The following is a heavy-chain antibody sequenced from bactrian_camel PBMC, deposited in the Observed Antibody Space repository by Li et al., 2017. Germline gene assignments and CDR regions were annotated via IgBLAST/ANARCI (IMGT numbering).Heavy chain of an antibody. CDR3: VTWGLVLHLWRHPASS. D-gene: IGHD4*01. CDR1: GYTYSPYC. V-gene: IGHV3S1*01. J-gene: IGHJ4*01. CDR2: INTGDGTT. Sequence: QVQLVESGGGSAQTGGSLRLSCAFSGYTYSPYCLGWFRQAPGKGLEWVSVINTGDGTTLYSDSVKGRFTISSDNAKNTVSLQMNSLKPEDTAVYYCVTWGLVLHLWRHPASSTGPGNPGHRL.